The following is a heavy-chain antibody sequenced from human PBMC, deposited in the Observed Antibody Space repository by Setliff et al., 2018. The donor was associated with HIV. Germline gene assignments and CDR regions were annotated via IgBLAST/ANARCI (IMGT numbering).Heavy chain of an antibody. J-gene: IGHJ3*02. CDR3: ARDKDGFDI. CDR1: GYTFTGYY. D-gene: IGHD2-15*01. CDR2: INPNSGGT. Sequence: GASVKVSCKASGYTFTGYYMHWVRQAPGQGLEWMGWINPNSGGTNYAQKFQGRVTMTRDRSINTAYLELSSLKSDDTAVYYCARDKDGFDIWGQGTMVTVSS. V-gene: IGHV1-2*02.